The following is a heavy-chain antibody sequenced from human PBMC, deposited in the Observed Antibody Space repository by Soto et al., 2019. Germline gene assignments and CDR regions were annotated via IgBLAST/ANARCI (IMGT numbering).Heavy chain of an antibody. CDR1: GGSFSGYY. CDR3: ARGITTKVVQTAAPDKYYFDS. D-gene: IGHD3-22*01. V-gene: IGHV4-34*01. J-gene: IGHJ4*02. CDR2: INHGGSS. Sequence: SETLSLTCAVYGGSFSGYYWSWIRQSPGKGLEWIGEINHGGSSNYNPSLKSRITISVDTSKNQFSLKLNSLTAAVTAVYYCARGITTKVVQTAAPDKYYFDSWGQGTLVTVSS.